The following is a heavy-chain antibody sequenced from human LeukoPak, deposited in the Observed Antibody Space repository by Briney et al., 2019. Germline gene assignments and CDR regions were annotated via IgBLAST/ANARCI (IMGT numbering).Heavy chain of an antibody. J-gene: IGHJ4*02. Sequence: QPGRSLRLSCAASGFTFSSYGMHWVRQAPGKGLEWVAVISYDGSNKYYADSVKGRFTISRDNSKNTLYLRMNSLRAEDTAVYYCAGSPEDFDYWGQGTLVTVSS. D-gene: IGHD6-25*01. CDR1: GFTFSSYG. V-gene: IGHV3-30*03. CDR2: ISYDGSNK. CDR3: AGSPEDFDY.